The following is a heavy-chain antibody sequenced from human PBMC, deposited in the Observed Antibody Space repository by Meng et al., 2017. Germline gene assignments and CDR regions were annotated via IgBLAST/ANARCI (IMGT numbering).Heavy chain of an antibody. CDR3: ARRRGGSGRDC. CDR1: GGSISSNGYY. D-gene: IGHD3-10*01. CDR2: IYHSGST. Sequence: QLQLQESGPGLVKPSEPLSLTCTVSGGSISSNGYYWDWVRQPPGKGLEWIGAIYHSGSTSYNPSLQSRVTMFVDTSKNQFSLMLTSVTATDTAVYYCARRRGGSGRDCWGQGTLVTVSS. J-gene: IGHJ4*02. V-gene: IGHV4-39*01.